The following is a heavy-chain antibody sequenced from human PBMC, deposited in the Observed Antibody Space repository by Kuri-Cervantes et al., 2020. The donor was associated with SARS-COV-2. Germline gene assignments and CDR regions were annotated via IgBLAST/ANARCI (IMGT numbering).Heavy chain of an antibody. J-gene: IGHJ4*02. CDR3: ARGRVGVQDF. CDR1: GFTFSSYG. Sequence: GESLKISCAASGFTFSSYGMHWVRQTPGEGLEWVAITSFDGSNKYYAESVKGRFTISRDNSKNTLYLQMNNMRREDTAVYFCARGRVGVQDFWGQGTLVTVSS. V-gene: IGHV3-30*03. CDR2: TSFDGSNK. D-gene: IGHD2-21*01.